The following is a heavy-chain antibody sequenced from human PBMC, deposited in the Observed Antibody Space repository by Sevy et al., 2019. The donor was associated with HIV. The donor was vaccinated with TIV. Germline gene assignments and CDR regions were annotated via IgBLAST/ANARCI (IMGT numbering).Heavy chain of an antibody. CDR1: GFTFSSYG. J-gene: IGHJ6*02. CDR2: ISYDGSNK. CDR3: ARAFVVVPAGTSYYYGMDV. D-gene: IGHD2-2*01. Sequence: GGSLRLSCAASGFTFSSYGMHWVRQAPGKGLEWVAVISYDGSNKYYADSVKGRFTISRDNSKNTLYLQMNSLRAEDTAVYYCARAFVVVPAGTSYYYGMDVWGQGTTVTVSS. V-gene: IGHV3-30*03.